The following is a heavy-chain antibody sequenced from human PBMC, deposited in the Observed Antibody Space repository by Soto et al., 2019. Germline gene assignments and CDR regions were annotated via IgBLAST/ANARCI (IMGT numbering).Heavy chain of an antibody. CDR1: GYTFTSYG. D-gene: IGHD2-2*01. V-gene: IGHV1-18*01. CDR2: ISGFNGKT. J-gene: IGHJ6*02. Sequence: QVQLVQSGPEVKKPGASVKVYCKTSGYTFTSYGITCVRQSPGQGLEWMGWISGFNGKTKYVQKFQGRVTMTTATSTSTAYMELRSLKSDDTAVYYCARDVVLVPTTMDVWGQGTTVTVAS. CDR3: ARDVVLVPTTMDV.